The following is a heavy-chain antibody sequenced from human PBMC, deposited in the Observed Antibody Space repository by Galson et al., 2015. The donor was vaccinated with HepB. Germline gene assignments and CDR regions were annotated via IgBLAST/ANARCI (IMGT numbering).Heavy chain of an antibody. Sequence: SLRLSCAASGFTFSSYTMSWVRQAPGKGLEWVSGISSSGDSTYHADSVRGRFTISRDSSKNTLYLQMNSLRAEDTAVYYCAKGVIVAMIRRGFDYWGRGTLVTVSS. CDR3: AKGVIVAMIRRGFDY. CDR2: ISSSGDST. CDR1: GFTFSSYT. V-gene: IGHV3-23*01. J-gene: IGHJ4*02. D-gene: IGHD5-12*01.